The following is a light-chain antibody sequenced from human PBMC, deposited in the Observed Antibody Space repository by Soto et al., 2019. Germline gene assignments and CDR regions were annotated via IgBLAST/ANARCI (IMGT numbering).Light chain of an antibody. J-gene: IGKJ5*01. CDR1: PGISSY. CDR3: QQYYSYPIT. CDR2: AAS. Sequence: IPMTQSPCSPSASTGDRVTITCRASPGISSYLARYQQKPGKAPKLLIYAASTLQSGVPSRFSGSGSGTDFTLTISCLQSEDFATYYCQQYYSYPITFGQGTRLEI. V-gene: IGKV1-8*01.